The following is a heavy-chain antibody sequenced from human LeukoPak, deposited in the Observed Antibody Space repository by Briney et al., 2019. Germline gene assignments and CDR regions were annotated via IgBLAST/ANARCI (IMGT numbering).Heavy chain of an antibody. J-gene: IGHJ5*02. CDR3: ARGGYYGLGNDFRFDP. Sequence: GASVKVSCKASGYTFTSYGISWVRQAPGQGLEWMGWISAYNGDTNHAQRLQGRVTMTTDTSTSTAYMELRSLRSDDTAVYYCARGGYYGLGNDFRFDPWGQGTLVTVSS. CDR2: ISAYNGDT. CDR1: GYTFTSYG. D-gene: IGHD3-10*01. V-gene: IGHV1-18*01.